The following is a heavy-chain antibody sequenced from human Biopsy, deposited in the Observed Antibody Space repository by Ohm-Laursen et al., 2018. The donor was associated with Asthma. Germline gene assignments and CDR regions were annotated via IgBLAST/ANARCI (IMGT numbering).Heavy chain of an antibody. CDR2: IIPVFHTI. V-gene: IGHV1-69*01. CDR1: GGSFSTYA. J-gene: IGHJ4*02. CDR3: ARALPYSGSYFRY. D-gene: IGHD1-26*01. Sequence: SSVKVSCKTSGGSFSTYAFMWVRQAPGQGLEWMGGIIPVFHTINYAQKFQGRVTITADESTSTAYMELSSLRSEDTAVYYCARALPYSGSYFRYWGQGTLVTVSS.